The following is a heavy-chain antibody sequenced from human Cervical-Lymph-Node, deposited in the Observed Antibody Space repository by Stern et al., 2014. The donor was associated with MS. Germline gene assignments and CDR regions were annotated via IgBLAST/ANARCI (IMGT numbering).Heavy chain of an antibody. V-gene: IGHV1-69*09. CDR2: IMPMFGVP. CDR3: AREGGGFGELLFALDI. Sequence: QVQLVQSGAEVKKSGSSVKVSCAASGGTFGNHAISWVRQVPGQGLEWMGSIMPMFGVPNNAQKFPGSVKFHADKFTNTAYMELSSLRSEDTALYYCAREGGGFGELLFALDIWGQGTVVTVSS. CDR1: GGTFGNHA. D-gene: IGHD3-10*01. J-gene: IGHJ3*02.